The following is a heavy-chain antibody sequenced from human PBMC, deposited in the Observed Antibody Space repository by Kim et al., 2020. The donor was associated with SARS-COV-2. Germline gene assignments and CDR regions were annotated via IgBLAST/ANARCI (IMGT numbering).Heavy chain of an antibody. D-gene: IGHD3-22*01. CDR1: GITFRNYA. Sequence: GGSLRLSCAVSGITFRNYAMSWVRQAPGKGPEWISGISGSGDSIYYADSVKGRFTISRDNSKNTLDLQMNSLRAEDTAVYFCAKSFPHYYDSSGTTYYFDQWGQGALVTVSS. J-gene: IGHJ4*02. CDR3: AKSFPHYYDSSGTTYYFDQ. V-gene: IGHV3-23*01. CDR2: ISGSGDSI.